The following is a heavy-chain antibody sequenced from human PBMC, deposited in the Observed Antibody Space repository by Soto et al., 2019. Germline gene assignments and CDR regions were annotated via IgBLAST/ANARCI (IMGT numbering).Heavy chain of an antibody. Sequence: SETLSLTCTVSGASIGGSSYYWGWIRQPPGKGLEWIANIYHSGRNHYNPYLKSRLTISVDTSKNHFSLELTSVTAADMAGYYCARGVVPDVWGQGTTVTVSS. CDR1: GASIGGSSYY. V-gene: IGHV4-39*02. CDR3: ARGVVPDV. CDR2: IYHSGRN. J-gene: IGHJ6*02. D-gene: IGHD6-6*01.